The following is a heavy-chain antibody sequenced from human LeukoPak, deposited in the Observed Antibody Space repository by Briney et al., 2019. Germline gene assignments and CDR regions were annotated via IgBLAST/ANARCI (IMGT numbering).Heavy chain of an antibody. CDR1: GFTFGDYV. V-gene: IGHV3-49*04. Sequence: GGSLRLSCRSSGFTFGDYVTTWVRQAPGKGLEWVGFIRSKVYGGTTEYAASVKGRFIISRDDSKSIAYLQMNSLETEDTAVYYCTRDYGGFDYWGQGTLVTVSS. D-gene: IGHD4-23*01. CDR2: IRSKVYGGTT. J-gene: IGHJ4*02. CDR3: TRDYGGFDY.